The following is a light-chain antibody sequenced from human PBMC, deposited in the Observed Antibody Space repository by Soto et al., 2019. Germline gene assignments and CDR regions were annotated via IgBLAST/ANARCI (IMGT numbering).Light chain of an antibody. V-gene: IGKV3-20*01. Sequence: IALTQSPGTLSLSRCERATLSCRASERIYSAYLGWYQQKPGQAPRLLIYGTSSRATGIPDRFSGSGSGTDFTLTISRLEPEDFAVYYCQQYGNSPITFGQGTRLEIK. CDR2: GTS. CDR1: ERIYSAY. J-gene: IGKJ5*01. CDR3: QQYGNSPIT.